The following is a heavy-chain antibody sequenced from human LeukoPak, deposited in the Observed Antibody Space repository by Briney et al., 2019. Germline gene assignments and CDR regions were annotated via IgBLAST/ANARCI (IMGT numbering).Heavy chain of an antibody. D-gene: IGHD4-23*01. Sequence: ASVKVSCKVSGGTLSNYAISWVRQAPGQGLEWMGRIIPFLDTADYAQKFQGRVTITADESTSTAYMELSSLRSEDTAVYYCARSLDAGNPPESGYWGQGTLVTVSS. V-gene: IGHV1-69*11. CDR1: GGTLSNYA. CDR2: IIPFLDTA. J-gene: IGHJ4*02. CDR3: ARSLDAGNPPESGY.